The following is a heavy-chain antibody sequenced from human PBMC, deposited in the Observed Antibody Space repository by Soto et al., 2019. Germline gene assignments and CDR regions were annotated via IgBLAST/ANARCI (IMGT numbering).Heavy chain of an antibody. V-gene: IGHV3-21*01. CDR2: ISSSSSYI. D-gene: IGHD3-9*01. Sequence: GGSLRLSCAASGFTFSSYSMSWVRQAPGKGLEWVSSISSSSSYIYYADSVKGRFTISRDNAKNSLYLQMNSLRAEDTAVYYCARDRERYFDWLLGDYYYYGMDVWGQGTTVTVSS. CDR1: GFTFSSYS. CDR3: ARDRERYFDWLLGDYYYYGMDV. J-gene: IGHJ6*02.